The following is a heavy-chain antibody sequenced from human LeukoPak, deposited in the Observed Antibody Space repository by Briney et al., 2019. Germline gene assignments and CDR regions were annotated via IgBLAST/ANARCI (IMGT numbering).Heavy chain of an antibody. J-gene: IGHJ4*02. Sequence: GGSLRLSCAASGFTFSSYSLNWVRQAPGKGLEWVAVISYDGSNKYYADSVKGRFTISRDNSKNTLYLQMNSLRAEDTAVYYCARGDYDILTGYYGYWGQGTLVTVSS. D-gene: IGHD3-9*01. CDR2: ISYDGSNK. V-gene: IGHV3-30*03. CDR1: GFTFSSYS. CDR3: ARGDYDILTGYYGY.